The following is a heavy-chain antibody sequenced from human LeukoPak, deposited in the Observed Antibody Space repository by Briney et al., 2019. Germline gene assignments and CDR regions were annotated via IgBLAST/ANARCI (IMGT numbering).Heavy chain of an antibody. CDR3: ARDIRDSDIVVVIASP. J-gene: IGHJ5*02. CDR2: INWNGVST. D-gene: IGHD2-21*01. Sequence: RPGGSLRLSCAASGFTFDDYGMSWVRQAPGKGVEWVSGINWNGVSTGYADSVKGRFTISRDNAKNSLYLQMNSLRAEDTALYYCARDIRDSDIVVVIASPWGQGTLVTVSS. CDR1: GFTFDDYG. V-gene: IGHV3-20*04.